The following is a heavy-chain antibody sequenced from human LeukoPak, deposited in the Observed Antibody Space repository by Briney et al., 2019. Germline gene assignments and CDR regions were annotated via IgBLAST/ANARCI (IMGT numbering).Heavy chain of an antibody. CDR1: GYTFTSYG. CDR3: ARQVYYDFWSGYPIDY. D-gene: IGHD3-3*01. J-gene: IGHJ4*02. CDR2: ISAYNGNT. V-gene: IGHV1-18*01. Sequence: ASVKVSCKASGYTFTSYGISWVRQAPGQGLEWMGWISAYNGNTNYAQKLQGRVTMTTDTSTSTAYMELRSLRSDDTAVYYCARQVYYDFWSGYPIDYWGQGTLVTVSS.